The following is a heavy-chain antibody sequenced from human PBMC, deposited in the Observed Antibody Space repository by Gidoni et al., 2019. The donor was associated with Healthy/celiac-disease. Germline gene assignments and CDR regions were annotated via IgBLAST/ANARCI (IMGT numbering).Heavy chain of an antibody. J-gene: IGHJ4*02. D-gene: IGHD3-22*01. Sequence: QVQLVESGGGVVQPGRSLRLSCAASGFTFSSYGMHWVRQAPGKGLEWVAVIWYDGSNKYYADSVKGRFTISRDNSMNTLYLQMNSLRAEDTAVYYCAKYDSSEGFDYWGQGTLVTVSS. CDR2: IWYDGSNK. CDR1: GFTFSSYG. CDR3: AKYDSSEGFDY. V-gene: IGHV3-33*06.